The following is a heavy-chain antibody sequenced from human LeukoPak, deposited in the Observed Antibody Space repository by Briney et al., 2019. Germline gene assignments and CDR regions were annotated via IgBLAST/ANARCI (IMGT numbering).Heavy chain of an antibody. V-gene: IGHV3-23*01. Sequence: GGSLRLSCAASGFTFSSYAMSWVRQAPGKGLEWVSAISGSGGSTYYADSVKGRFTISRDNSKNTLYLQMNSLRAEDTAEYYCAVPRIGNYYGMDVWGQGTTVTVSS. CDR1: GFTFSSYA. J-gene: IGHJ6*02. D-gene: IGHD3-10*01. CDR2: ISGSGGST. CDR3: AVPRIGNYYGMDV.